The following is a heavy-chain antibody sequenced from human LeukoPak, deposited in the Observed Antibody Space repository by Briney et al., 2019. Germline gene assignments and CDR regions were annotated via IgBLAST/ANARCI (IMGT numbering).Heavy chain of an antibody. D-gene: IGHD6-6*01. CDR1: GGTFSSYA. Sequence: GASVKVSCKASGGTFSSYAISWVRQAPGQGLEWMGGIIPIFGTANYAQKFQGKVTITADESTSTAYMELSSLRSEDTAVYYCGLSSSAGEPLWYWGQGTLVTVSS. J-gene: IGHJ4*02. CDR3: GLSSSAGEPLWY. CDR2: IIPIFGTA. V-gene: IGHV1-69*13.